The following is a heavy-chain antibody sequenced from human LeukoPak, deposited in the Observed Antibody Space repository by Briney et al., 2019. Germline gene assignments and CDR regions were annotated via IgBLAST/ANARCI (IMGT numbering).Heavy chain of an antibody. J-gene: IGHJ4*02. V-gene: IGHV3-30*02. CDR1: GFTFSSYG. CDR2: IRYDGSNK. Sequence: GGSLRLSCAASGFTFSSYGMHWVRQAPGKGLEWVAFIRYDGSNKYYADSVKGRFTISRDNSKNTLYLQMNSLRAEDTAVYYCAKDYGGNIATYYFDYWGQGTLVTVSS. D-gene: IGHD4-23*01. CDR3: AKDYGGNIATYYFDY.